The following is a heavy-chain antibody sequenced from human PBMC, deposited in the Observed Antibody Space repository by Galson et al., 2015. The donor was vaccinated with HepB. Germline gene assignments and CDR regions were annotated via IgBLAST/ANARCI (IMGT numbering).Heavy chain of an antibody. V-gene: IGHV4-4*01. CDR2: IYHTGRT. Sequence: DTLSLTCAVSGGPISSHNWWSWVRQTPGKGLEWIGEIYHTGRTNYNPSLQSRVTISVDTPNNQLSLKLTSVTAADTAIYFCAREPSETPGPFDFWGQGALVTVSS. CDR1: GGPISSHNW. J-gene: IGHJ4*02. CDR3: AREPSETPGPFDF.